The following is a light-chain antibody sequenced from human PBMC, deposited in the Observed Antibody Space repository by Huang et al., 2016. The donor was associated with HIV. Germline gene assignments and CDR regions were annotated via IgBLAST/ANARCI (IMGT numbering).Light chain of an antibody. J-gene: IGKJ4*01. Sequence: DIVMTQSPLSLPVTPGEPASIPCRSGQSLLYSNGYNYLDWYVQKPGQPPQLLIYLGSNRASGVPDRFSGSGSGTDFTLEISRVEAEDVGIYYCMQALETPLTFGGGTKVELK. CDR3: MQALETPLT. V-gene: IGKV2-28*01. CDR1: QSLLYSNGYNY. CDR2: LGS.